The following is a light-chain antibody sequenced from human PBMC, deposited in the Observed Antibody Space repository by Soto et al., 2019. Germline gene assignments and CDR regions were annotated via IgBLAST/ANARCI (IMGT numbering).Light chain of an antibody. J-gene: IGKJ2*01. CDR1: QSINIW. Sequence: DIQMTQSPSTLSASVGDRVTITCRVRQSINIWLAWYQQKAGKAPKLLIYDASTLENRVRFRFSGSGSGTEYNLTISRLQPDDFTAYYCQQYNTYSYTFGQGAKLQI. CDR3: QQYNTYSYT. CDR2: DAS. V-gene: IGKV1-5*01.